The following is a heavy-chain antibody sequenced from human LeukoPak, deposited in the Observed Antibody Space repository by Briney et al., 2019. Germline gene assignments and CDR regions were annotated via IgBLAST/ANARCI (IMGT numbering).Heavy chain of an antibody. Sequence: GASVKVSCKASGYTFTSYGISWVRQAPGQGLEWMGWISAYNGNTNYAQKLQGRVTMTTDTSTSTAYMELRSLRSDDTAVYYCANVFGVIAAAGSHWFDPWGQGTLVTVSS. CDR3: ANVFGVIAAAGSHWFDP. D-gene: IGHD6-13*01. J-gene: IGHJ5*02. CDR1: GYTFTSYG. CDR2: ISAYNGNT. V-gene: IGHV1-18*01.